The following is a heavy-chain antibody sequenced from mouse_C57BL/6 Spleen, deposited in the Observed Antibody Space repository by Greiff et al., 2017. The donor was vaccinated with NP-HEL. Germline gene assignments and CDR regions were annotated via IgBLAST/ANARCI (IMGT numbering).Heavy chain of an antibody. CDR3: ARGGFTGGGLHEGWFAY. V-gene: IGHV1-22*01. D-gene: IGHD1-1*02. J-gene: IGHJ3*01. CDR1: GYTFTDYN. Sequence: EVKLVESGPELVKPGASVKMSCKASGYTFTDYNMHWVKQSHGKSLEWIGYINPNNGGTSYNQKFKGKATLTVNKSSSTAYMERRSLTSEDSAVYYCARGGFTGGGLHEGWFAYWGQGTLVTVSA. CDR2: INPNNGGT.